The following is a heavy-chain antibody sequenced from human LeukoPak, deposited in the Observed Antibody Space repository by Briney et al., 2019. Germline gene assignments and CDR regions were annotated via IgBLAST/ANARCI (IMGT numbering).Heavy chain of an antibody. V-gene: IGHV3-7*01. J-gene: IGHJ6*03. CDR2: IKEDGSDK. Sequence: PGGSLRLSCAASGFIFSSYWMAWVRQAPGKGLQWVANIKEDGSDKNYVDSMKGRFTISRDNAKNSLYLQMNSLRVEDTAVYYCARGPITIFGLHYYYYMDVWGKGTTVTVSS. D-gene: IGHD3-3*01. CDR3: ARGPITIFGLHYYYYMDV. CDR1: GFIFSSYW.